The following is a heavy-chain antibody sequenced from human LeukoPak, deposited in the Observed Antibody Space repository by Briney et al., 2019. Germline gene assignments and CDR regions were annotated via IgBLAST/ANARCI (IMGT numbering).Heavy chain of an antibody. CDR1: GHTFTGYY. J-gene: IGHJ4*02. D-gene: IGHD6-19*01. CDR3: AQSSGWDSLKY. Sequence: ASVKVSCKASGHTFTGYYMHWVRQAPGQGLEWMGWINPNSGGTNHAQKFQGRVSMTRDTSISTAYMKLSRLRSDDTAVYYCAQSSGWDSLKYWGQGTLVTVSS. V-gene: IGHV1-2*02. CDR2: INPNSGGT.